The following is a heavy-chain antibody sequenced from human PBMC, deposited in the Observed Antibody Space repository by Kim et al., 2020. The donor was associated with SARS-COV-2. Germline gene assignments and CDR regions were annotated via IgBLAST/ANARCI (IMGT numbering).Heavy chain of an antibody. CDR2: IYPGDSDT. D-gene: IGHD5-12*01. V-gene: IGHV5-51*01. CDR1: GYSFTNYW. J-gene: IGHJ4*02. Sequence: GESLKISCKGSGYSFTNYWIGWVRQMPGKGLEWMGIIYPGDSDTRYSPSFQGRVTISADKSISTAYLQWSSLEASDTAMYYCARGWTITRYSGYDWGFDYWGQGTLVTVSS. CDR3: ARGWTITRYSGYDWGFDY.